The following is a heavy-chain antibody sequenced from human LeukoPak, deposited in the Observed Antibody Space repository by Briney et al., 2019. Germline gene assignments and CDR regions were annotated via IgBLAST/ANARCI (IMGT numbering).Heavy chain of an antibody. CDR3: AKDLGSGYDSTFPLDY. CDR1: GFTFSSYA. V-gene: IGHV3-23*01. D-gene: IGHD5-12*01. CDR2: ISGSGGST. Sequence: GGSLRLSCAASGFTFSSYAMSWVRQAPGKGLEWVSAISGSGGSTYYADSVKGRFTISRDNSKNTLYLQMNSLRAEDTAVYYCAKDLGSGYDSTFPLDYWGQGTLVTVSS. J-gene: IGHJ4*02.